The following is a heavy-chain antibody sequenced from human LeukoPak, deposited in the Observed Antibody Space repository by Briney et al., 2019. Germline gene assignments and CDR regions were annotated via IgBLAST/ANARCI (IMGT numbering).Heavy chain of an antibody. CDR1: GGSISSSNW. Sequence: SETLSLTCAVSGGSISSSNWWSWVRQPPGKGLEWIGEIYHSGSTNYNPSLKSRVTISVDKSKNQFSLKLSSVTAADTAVYYCARVIVVVVAATGWFDPWGQGTLVTVSS. CDR3: ARVIVVVVAATGWFDP. D-gene: IGHD2-15*01. V-gene: IGHV4-4*02. CDR2: IYHSGST. J-gene: IGHJ5*02.